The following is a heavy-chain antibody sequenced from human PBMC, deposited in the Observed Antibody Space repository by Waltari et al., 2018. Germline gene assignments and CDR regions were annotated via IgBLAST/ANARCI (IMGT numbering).Heavy chain of an antibody. CDR3: AKDYEQLVPYYYYMDV. D-gene: IGHD6-6*01. CDR2: ISYDGSNK. CDR1: GFTFSSYG. V-gene: IGHV3-30*18. Sequence: QVQLVESGGGVVQPGRSLRLSCAASGFTFSSYGMHWVRQAPGKGLEWVAVISYDGSNKSYADSVKGRFTISRDNSKNTLYLQMNSLRAEDTAVYYCAKDYEQLVPYYYYMDVWGKGTTVTVSS. J-gene: IGHJ6*03.